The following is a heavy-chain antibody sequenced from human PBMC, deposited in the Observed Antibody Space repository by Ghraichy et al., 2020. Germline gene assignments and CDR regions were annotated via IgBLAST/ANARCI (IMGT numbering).Heavy chain of an antibody. CDR1: GFTFSDYY. Sequence: GESLRLSCAASGFTFSDYYMSWIRQAPGKGLEWVSYISSSGSTIYYADSVKGRFTISRDNAKNSLYLQMNSLRAEDTAVYYCARVDTAYLVLDYWGQGTLVTVSS. V-gene: IGHV3-11*01. CDR2: ISSSGSTI. CDR3: ARVDTAYLVLDY. J-gene: IGHJ4*02. D-gene: IGHD2-21*01.